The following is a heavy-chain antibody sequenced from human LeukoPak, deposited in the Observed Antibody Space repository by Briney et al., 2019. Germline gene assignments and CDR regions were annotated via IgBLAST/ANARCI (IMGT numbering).Heavy chain of an antibody. D-gene: IGHD3-10*01. CDR1: GFTFSSYW. V-gene: IGHV3-7*01. J-gene: IGHJ4*02. CDR3: ATADFGVDENY. CDR2: IKQDGSEK. Sequence: GGSLRLSCAASGFTFSSYWMSWVRQAPGKGLEWVANIKQDGSEKYYVDSVKGRFTISRDDAKNSLYLQMNSLRAEDTAVYYCATADFGVDENYWGQGTLVTVSS.